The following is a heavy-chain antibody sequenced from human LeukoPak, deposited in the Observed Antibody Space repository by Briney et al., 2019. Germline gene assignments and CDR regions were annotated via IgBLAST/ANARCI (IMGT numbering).Heavy chain of an antibody. CDR3: ARGVLRYFDWLLYFDY. CDR1: GFTFSNYW. Sequence: GGSLRLSCAASGFTFSNYWMSWVRQAPGKGLEWVSYISSSGSTIYYADSVKGRFTISRDNAKNSLYLQMNSLRAEDTAVYYCARGVLRYFDWLLYFDYWGQGTLVTVSS. J-gene: IGHJ4*02. CDR2: ISSSGSTI. V-gene: IGHV3-48*03. D-gene: IGHD3-9*01.